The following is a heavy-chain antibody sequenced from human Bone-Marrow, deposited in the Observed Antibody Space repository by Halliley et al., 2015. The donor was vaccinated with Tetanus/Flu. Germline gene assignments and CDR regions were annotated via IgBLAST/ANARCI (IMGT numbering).Heavy chain of an antibody. CDR2: IHPADPDP. J-gene: IGHJ3*02. CDR3: ARPEWELNAFNI. D-gene: IGHD1-26*01. V-gene: IGHV5-51*01. Sequence: LGWKGVIHPADPDPIYSPSLEGQVTISADRSKSTPYLQWTSLRASDTAMHYCARPEWELNAFNIWGQGTMVTVSS.